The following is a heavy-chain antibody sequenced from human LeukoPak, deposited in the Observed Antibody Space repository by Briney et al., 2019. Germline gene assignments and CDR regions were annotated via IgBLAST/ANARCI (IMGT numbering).Heavy chain of an antibody. J-gene: IGHJ6*02. Sequence: SETLSLTCAVSGGSISSGGYSWSWIRQPPGTGLEWIGYIYHSGSTYYNPSLKSRVTISVDRSKNQFSLKLSSVTAADTAVYYCARGPTVTSYYYYYGMDVWGQGTTVTVSS. V-gene: IGHV4-30-2*01. CDR2: IYHSGST. D-gene: IGHD4-11*01. CDR3: ARGPTVTSYYYYYGMDV. CDR1: GGSISSGGYS.